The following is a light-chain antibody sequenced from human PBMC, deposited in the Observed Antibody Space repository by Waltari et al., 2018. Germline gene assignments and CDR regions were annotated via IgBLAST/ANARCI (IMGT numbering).Light chain of an antibody. CDR2: WAS. CDR1: QSVLYSSKNKNY. V-gene: IGKV4-1*01. J-gene: IGKJ1*01. Sequence: DIVMTQSPDSLAVSLGERATINCKSSQSVLYSSKNKNYLAWYQQKPGPPPKLLIYWASTRESGVPDRFSGSGSGTDFTLTISSLQAEDVAVYYCQQYYSTPPTFGQGTKVEIK. CDR3: QQYYSTPPT.